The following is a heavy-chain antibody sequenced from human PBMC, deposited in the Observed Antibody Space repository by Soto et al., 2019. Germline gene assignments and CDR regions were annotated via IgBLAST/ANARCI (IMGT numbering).Heavy chain of an antibody. D-gene: IGHD3-9*01. CDR3: ATLTKYDILTGFYPC. J-gene: IGHJ4*02. CDR1: GFTVNSNY. Sequence: EVQLVESGGGLVQPGGSLRLYCAASGFTVNSNYRRWVRQDPGKGLEWVSVMYSDGSTYYADSVKGRFIISRYNSNNTLYSPMNSLRAEDTAVYYCATLTKYDILTGFYPCWGQGTLVTFSS. V-gene: IGHV3-66*01. CDR2: MYSDGST.